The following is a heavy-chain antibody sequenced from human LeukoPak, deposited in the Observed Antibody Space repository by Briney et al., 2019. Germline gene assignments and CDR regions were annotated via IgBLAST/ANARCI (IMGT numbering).Heavy chain of an antibody. CDR1: GFTFSSYA. J-gene: IGHJ4*02. D-gene: IGHD3-16*02. CDR3: AKDFQLSL. V-gene: IGHV3-23*01. CDR2: IGVGGDYT. Sequence: GGSLRLSCAASGFTFSSYAMHWVRQAPGKGLEWVSSIGVGGDYTIYADSVKGRFTISRDNSKNTLYLQMNSLSAEDTALYYCAKDFQLSLWGQGTLVTVSS.